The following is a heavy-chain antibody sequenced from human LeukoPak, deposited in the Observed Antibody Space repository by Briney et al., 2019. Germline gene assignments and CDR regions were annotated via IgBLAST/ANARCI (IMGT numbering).Heavy chain of an antibody. J-gene: IGHJ4*02. Sequence: GESLKISCKTSGYSFTTYWIAWVRQLPAQGLEWMGIIYPSNSDTRYSPSFEGQVTISADKSIGTAYLQWSSLKASDTAVYYCARQDPGARCYFDFWGQGTLVTVSS. V-gene: IGHV5-51*01. CDR2: IYPSNSDT. D-gene: IGHD6-6*01. CDR3: ARQDPGARCYFDF. CDR1: GYSFTTYW.